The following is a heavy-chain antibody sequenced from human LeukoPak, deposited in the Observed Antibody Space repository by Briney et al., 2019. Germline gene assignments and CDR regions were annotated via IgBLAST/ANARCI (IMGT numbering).Heavy chain of an antibody. J-gene: IGHJ4*02. CDR3: TRKSRYSSGWEAFDY. CDR1: GFTFSGSA. D-gene: IGHD6-19*01. Sequence: GGSLRLSCAASGFTFSGSAMHWVRQASGKGLEWVGRIRSKANSYAKAYAASVKGRFTISRDDSKNTAYLQMNSLKTEDTAVYYCTRKSRYSSGWEAFDYWGQGTLVTVSS. CDR2: IRSKANSYAK. V-gene: IGHV3-73*01.